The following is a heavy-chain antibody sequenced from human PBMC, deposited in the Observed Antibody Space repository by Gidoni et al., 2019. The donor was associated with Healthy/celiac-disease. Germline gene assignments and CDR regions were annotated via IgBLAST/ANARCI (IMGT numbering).Heavy chain of an antibody. J-gene: IGHJ4*02. V-gene: IGHV3-33*01. Sequence: QVQLVESGGGVVQPGRSLRLSCAASGFTFSSYGMHWVRQAPGKGLEWVAVIWYDGSNKYYVDSVKGRFTISRDNSKNTLYLQMNSLRAEDTAVYYCARDHRRAIEYWGQGTLVTVSS. CDR1: GFTFSSYG. CDR3: ARDHRRAIEY. CDR2: IWYDGSNK.